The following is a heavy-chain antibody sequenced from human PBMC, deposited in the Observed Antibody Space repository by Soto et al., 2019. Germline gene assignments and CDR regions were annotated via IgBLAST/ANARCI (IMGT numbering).Heavy chain of an antibody. Sequence: SETLSLTCAVSGGSISTSNWWSWVRQPPGKGLEWIGEVYRTGSTNYNPSLESRLTISVDKSKNQFSLKLSSVTAADTAVYYCARRYGSAIDYWGQGTLVTVSS. CDR3: ARRYGSAIDY. CDR2: VYRTGST. V-gene: IGHV4-4*02. CDR1: GGSISTSNW. J-gene: IGHJ4*02. D-gene: IGHD1-26*01.